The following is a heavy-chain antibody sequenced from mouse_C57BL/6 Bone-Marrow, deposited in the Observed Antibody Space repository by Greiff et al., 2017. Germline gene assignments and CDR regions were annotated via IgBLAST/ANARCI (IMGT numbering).Heavy chain of an antibody. CDR2: IYPGGGYT. CDR3: DCVTTVVGGYYAMDY. Sequence: VQLQQSGAELVRPGTSVKMSCTASGYTFTNYWIGWAHQRPGHGLEWVGDIYPGGGYTNYKEKFKGKATLTGDKSSSTAYLQFSSLTSEDSAMDYCDCVTTVVGGYYAMDYWGQGTSVTVSS. V-gene: IGHV1-63*01. J-gene: IGHJ4*01. D-gene: IGHD1-1*01. CDR1: GYTFTNYW.